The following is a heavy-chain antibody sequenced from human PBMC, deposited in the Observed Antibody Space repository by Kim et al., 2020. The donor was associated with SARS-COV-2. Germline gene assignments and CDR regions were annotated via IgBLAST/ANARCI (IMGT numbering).Heavy chain of an antibody. D-gene: IGHD6-13*01. CDR3: AKDRPEDWDNSSSHIDS. V-gene: IGHV3-23*01. Sequence: VKGRFTISRDSSKNTLYLLMNSLRTEATAVYYCAKDRPEDWDNSSSHIDSWGQGTLVTVSS. J-gene: IGHJ4*02.